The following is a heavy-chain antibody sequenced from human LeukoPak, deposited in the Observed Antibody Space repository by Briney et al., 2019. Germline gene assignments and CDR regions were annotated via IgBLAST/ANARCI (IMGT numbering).Heavy chain of an antibody. Sequence: GGSLRLSCAASGFTFSSYAMSWVRQAPGKGLEWVSAISGSGGSTYYADSVKGRFTISRDNSKNTLYLQMNSLRAEDTAVYYCAKDRGLGITMVRGVTSSYYFDYWGQGTLVTVSP. D-gene: IGHD3-10*01. CDR1: GFTFSSYA. CDR2: ISGSGGST. V-gene: IGHV3-23*01. CDR3: AKDRGLGITMVRGVTSSYYFDY. J-gene: IGHJ4*02.